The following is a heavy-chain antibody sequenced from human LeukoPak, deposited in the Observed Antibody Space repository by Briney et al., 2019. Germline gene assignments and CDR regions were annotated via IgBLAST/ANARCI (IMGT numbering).Heavy chain of an antibody. Sequence: GGSLRLSCAASGFTFSSHGMHWVRQAPGKGLEWVAYISSDGGNKQYADSVKGRFTISRDNSKNTLDLQMNSLRAVDTAVYYCAQDFWSFRDCWGQGTLVTVSS. J-gene: IGHJ4*02. CDR1: GFTFSSHG. CDR2: ISSDGGNK. V-gene: IGHV3-30*02. CDR3: AQDFWSFRDC. D-gene: IGHD3-3*01.